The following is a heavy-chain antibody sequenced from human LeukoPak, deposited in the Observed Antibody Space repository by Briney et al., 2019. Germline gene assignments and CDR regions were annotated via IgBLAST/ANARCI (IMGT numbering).Heavy chain of an antibody. CDR3: ARYCDSSSCGYYYHMDG. D-gene: IGHD2-2*01. CDR2: ISNSGRYI. V-gene: IGHV3-21*01. Sequence: GGSLRLSCAASGFTFSNYGMSWVRQGSGKGLEWVSSISNSGRYIYYADSVKGRFTISRDNAKNSLFPQMSSLRAEDTAVYYCARYCDSSSCGYYYHMDGWGKGTTVTVSS. J-gene: IGHJ6*03. CDR1: GFTFSNYG.